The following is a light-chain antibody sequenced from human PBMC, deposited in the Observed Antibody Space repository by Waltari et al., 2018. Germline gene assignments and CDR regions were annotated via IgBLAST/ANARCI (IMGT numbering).Light chain of an antibody. CDR1: KSINSY. J-gene: IGKJ1*01. Sequence: DTQLTPSPSSLSASVGVRVTITCRASKSINSYLNWYQEKPGKAPKLLIYAASSLQSGVPSRFSGSESGTDFTLTISSLQPEDFATYYCQHSYTTPWTFGQGTTVEIK. CDR3: QHSYTTPWT. V-gene: IGKV1-39*01. CDR2: AAS.